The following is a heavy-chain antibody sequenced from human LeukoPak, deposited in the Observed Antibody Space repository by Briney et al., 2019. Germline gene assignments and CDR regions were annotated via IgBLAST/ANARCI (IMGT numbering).Heavy chain of an antibody. Sequence: GGKVRLSRAASEFSFSSESMNWVRQAPEKRLEWVSSISSSSSYIYYADSVKGRFTISRDNAKNSLYLQMNSLRAEDTAVYYCARGYCSSTSCYGTPYYYYGMDVWGQGTTVTVSS. V-gene: IGHV3-21*01. CDR3: ARGYCSSTSCYGTPYYYYGMDV. CDR1: EFSFSSES. D-gene: IGHD2-2*01. CDR2: ISSSSSYI. J-gene: IGHJ6*02.